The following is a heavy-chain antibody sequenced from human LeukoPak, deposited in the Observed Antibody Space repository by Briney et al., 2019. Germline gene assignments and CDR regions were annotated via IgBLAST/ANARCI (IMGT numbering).Heavy chain of an antibody. Sequence: GGTLRLSCAASGFTFSSYGMSWVRQAPGKGLEWVSAVSSSGGTTYYADSVKGRFTISRDNSKNTLSLQMSSLRAEDTAIYYCAKNGDRGAYCSGGSCYPYYYYYMDVWGKGTTVTISS. CDR2: VSSSGGTT. CDR1: GFTFSSYG. J-gene: IGHJ6*03. D-gene: IGHD2-15*01. V-gene: IGHV3-23*01. CDR3: AKNGDRGAYCSGGSCYPYYYYYMDV.